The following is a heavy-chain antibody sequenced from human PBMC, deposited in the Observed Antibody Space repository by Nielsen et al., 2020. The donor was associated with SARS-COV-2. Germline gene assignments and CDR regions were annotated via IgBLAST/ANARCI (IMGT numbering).Heavy chain of an antibody. D-gene: IGHD2-2*03. J-gene: IGHJ3*01. V-gene: IGHV3-53*04. CDR1: GFIFSNNY. CDR3: ARGGYCSSSSCYNAFEV. CDR2: MYSAWTT. Sequence: GGSLRLSCAASGFIFSNNYMSWVRQAPGKGLEWVSVMYSAWTTYYADSVKGRFTISRHSSENSLYLQMNSLRADDTALYYCARGGYCSSSSCYNAFEVWGEGTMVLVSS.